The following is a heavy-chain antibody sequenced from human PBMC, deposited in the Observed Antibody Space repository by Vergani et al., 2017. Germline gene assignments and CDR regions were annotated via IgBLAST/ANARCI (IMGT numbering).Heavy chain of an antibody. Sequence: QVQLQESGPGLVRPSETLSLTCTVSGDSITSYYWSWFRQPPGKGLEWIAYIDYGGITNHNPSLKSRVTISVDTSKNQFSLKLNSLTAADTAVYYCARAPKVGGTERYFDLWGRGTLVTVSS. D-gene: IGHD1-26*01. CDR2: IDYGGIT. CDR1: GDSITSYY. CDR3: ARAPKVGGTERYFDL. V-gene: IGHV4-59*12. J-gene: IGHJ2*01.